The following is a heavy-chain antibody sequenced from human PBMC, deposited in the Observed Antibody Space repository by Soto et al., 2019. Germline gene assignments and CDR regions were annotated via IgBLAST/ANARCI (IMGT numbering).Heavy chain of an antibody. CDR3: ARAFLAGTGGDF. CDR2: ISNDGRND. D-gene: IGHD6-19*01. CDR1: GFSFSNNA. Sequence: QVQLVESGGGVVQPGRSLRLSCAASGFSFSNNAMQWVRHAPGKGLEWVTVISNDGRNDYYADSVKGRFTIFRDNSKNTVFLQMNSLRAEDTAVYYCARAFLAGTGGDFWGQGTLVTVSS. V-gene: IGHV3-30*04. J-gene: IGHJ4*02.